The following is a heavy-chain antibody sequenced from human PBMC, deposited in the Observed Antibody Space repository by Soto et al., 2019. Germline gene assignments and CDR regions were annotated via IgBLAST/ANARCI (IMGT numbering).Heavy chain of an antibody. V-gene: IGHV4-59*01. CDR2: IYYSGST. CDR3: ARVRGGSGKSNWFDP. J-gene: IGHJ5*02. Sequence: PSETLSLTCTVSGGSISSYYWSWIRQPPGKGLEWIGCIYYSGSTNYNPSLKSRVTISVDTSKNQFSLKLSSVTAADTAVYYCARVRGGSGKSNWFDPWGQGTLVTVSS. D-gene: IGHD2-15*01. CDR1: GGSISSYY.